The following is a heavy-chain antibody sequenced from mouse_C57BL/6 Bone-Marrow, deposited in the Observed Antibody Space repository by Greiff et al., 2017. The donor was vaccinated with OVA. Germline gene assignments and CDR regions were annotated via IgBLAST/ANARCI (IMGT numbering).Heavy chain of an antibody. V-gene: IGHV10-3*01. CDR2: IRSKSSNYAT. Sequence: DASGFGFFPPTFSLKLSCAASGFTFNTYAMHWVRQAPGKGLEWVARIRSKSSNYATYYDDSVNDRFTISRDDSQSMLYLQMNTLKTEDTAMYYCVGWFAYWGQGTLVTVSA. CDR3: VGWFAY. J-gene: IGHJ3*01. CDR1: GFTFNTYA.